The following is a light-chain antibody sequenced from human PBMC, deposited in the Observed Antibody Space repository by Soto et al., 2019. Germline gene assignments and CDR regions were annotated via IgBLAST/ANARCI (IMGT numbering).Light chain of an antibody. V-gene: IGKV2D-29*01. CDR3: MHTVGHPWT. CDR1: QSLVFSDGKTY. CDR2: EVS. Sequence: EIVMTQTPLSLSVTPGQSASISCKSSQSLVFSDGKTYFYWYLQKPGQPPQLLLYEVSKRFSGVTDRFSGSGSGTDFTLTISRVEAEDAGVYYCMHTVGHPWTFGQGTKVEV. J-gene: IGKJ1*01.